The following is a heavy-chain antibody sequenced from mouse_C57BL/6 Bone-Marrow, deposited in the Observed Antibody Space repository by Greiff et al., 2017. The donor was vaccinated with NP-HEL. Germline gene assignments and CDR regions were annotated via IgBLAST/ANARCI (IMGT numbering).Heavy chain of an antibody. J-gene: IGHJ2*01. D-gene: IGHD2-3*01. CDR2: ISSGSSTI. Sequence: EVHLVESGGGLVKPGGSLKLSCAASGFNFSDSGMHWVSEAPEKGLEWVAYISSGSSTIYYADTVKGRVTISRDNANNTLFLQMTSLRSEDTAMYYCARGLCPDYWGQGTTLTVSS. CDR1: GFNFSDSG. V-gene: IGHV5-17*01. CDR3: ARGLCPDY.